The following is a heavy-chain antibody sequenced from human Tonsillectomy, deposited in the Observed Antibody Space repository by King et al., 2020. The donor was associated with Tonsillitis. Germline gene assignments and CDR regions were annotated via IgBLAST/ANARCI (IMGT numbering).Heavy chain of an antibody. CDR2: IYPGDSDT. CDR1: GYIFPSYW. CDR3: AKLTNSGAYFGDSFDI. Sequence: EVQLVESGAEVKKPGESLKISCKGSGYIFPSYWIGWVRQMPGKGLEWMGIIYPGDSDTRYSPSFQGQVTISADKSINTAYLQWSSLTASDTAMYYCAKLTNSGAYFGDSFDIWGQGTMVTVSS. D-gene: IGHD1-26*01. J-gene: IGHJ3*02. V-gene: IGHV5-51*01.